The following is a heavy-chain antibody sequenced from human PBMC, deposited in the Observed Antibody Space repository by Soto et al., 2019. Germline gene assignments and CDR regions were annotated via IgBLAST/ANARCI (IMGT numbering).Heavy chain of an antibody. V-gene: IGHV3-30*01. CDR2: ISYDGTNK. J-gene: IGHJ4*02. CDR3: AREDSNSWSDF. D-gene: IGHD6-13*01. Sequence: QVQLVESGGGVVQPGRSLRLSCAASGFTFRSYAMDWVRQAPGKGLEWVAVISYDGTNKYYADSVKGRFTISRDNSKNTLSLQMNSLRPEDTAVYYCAREDSNSWSDFWGQGTLVTVSS. CDR1: GFTFRSYA.